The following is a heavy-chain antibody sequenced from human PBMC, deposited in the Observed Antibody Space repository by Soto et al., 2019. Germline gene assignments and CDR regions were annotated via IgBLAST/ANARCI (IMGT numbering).Heavy chain of an antibody. D-gene: IGHD1-1*01. J-gene: IGHJ4*02. V-gene: IGHV3-48*02. CDR2: ISSSNT. CDR3: VGEQDVHAPMVHGNY. CDR1: GITFSSYS. Sequence: EVQLVESGGGLVQPGESLRLSCTVSGITFSSYSMKWVRQAPGKGLEWLSYISSSNTAYADSVKGRFTISRDNAKNSVYLQMNSLRDAATAVYYCVGEQDVHAPMVHGNYWGRGTRVTVSS.